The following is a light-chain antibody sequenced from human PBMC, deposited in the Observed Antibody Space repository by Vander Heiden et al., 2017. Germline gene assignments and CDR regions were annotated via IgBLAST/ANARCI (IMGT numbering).Light chain of an antibody. CDR1: QSVSSY. J-gene: IGKJ2*01. CDR3: QQRNNWPPYT. CDR2: DAS. V-gene: IGKV3-11*01. Sequence: EIVLTQSPATLSLSPGERATLSCRASQSVSSYLAWYQQKPGQAPRLLINDASNRATGSPARFSGSGSGTDFTLTISSLEPEDFAVYYCQQRNNWPPYTFGQGTKLEIK.